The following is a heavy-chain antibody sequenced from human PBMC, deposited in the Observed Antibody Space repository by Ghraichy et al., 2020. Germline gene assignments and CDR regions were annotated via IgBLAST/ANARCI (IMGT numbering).Heavy chain of an antibody. D-gene: IGHD5-12*01. V-gene: IGHV3-11*01. J-gene: IGHJ2*01. CDR3: ARDKDGGYSGYDDWYFDL. CDR2: ISMNWGAQ. CDR1: GFTFSDYF. Sequence: GSLRLSCAASGFTFSDYFMSWIRQDPGKGLGWISYISMNWGAQRYGDSAKGRFAISRDNARNSVYLEMNSLRADDTAVYYCARDKDGGYSGYDDWYFDLWGRGTLVTVSS.